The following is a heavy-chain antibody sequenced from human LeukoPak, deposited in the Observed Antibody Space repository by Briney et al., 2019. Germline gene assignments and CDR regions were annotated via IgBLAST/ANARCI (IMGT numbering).Heavy chain of an antibody. J-gene: IGHJ5*02. CDR3: AKGPSGYSSGDNWFDP. CDR1: GFTFSSYG. CDR2: ISYDGSNK. V-gene: IGHV3-30*18. D-gene: IGHD6-19*01. Sequence: PGGSLRLSCAASGFTFSSYGMHWVRQAPGKGLEWVAVISYDGSNKYYADSVKGRFTISRDNSKNTLYLQMNSLRAEDTTVYYCAKGPSGYSSGDNWFDPWGQGTQVTVSS.